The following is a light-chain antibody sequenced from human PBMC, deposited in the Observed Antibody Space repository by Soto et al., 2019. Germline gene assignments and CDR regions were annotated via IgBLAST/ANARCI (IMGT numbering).Light chain of an antibody. CDR3: QQSDTTLFT. J-gene: IGKJ3*01. V-gene: IGKV1-39*01. CDR2: AAA. Sequence: DIQMTQSPSSLSASVGDRVTSTCRASQSLTNYLNWYQQKPGKAPMLLIYAAASLQSGVPSRFSCSGSGNYFTLTISSLQPEEFATYSCQQSDTTLFTFGHGTNVDIK. CDR1: QSLTNY.